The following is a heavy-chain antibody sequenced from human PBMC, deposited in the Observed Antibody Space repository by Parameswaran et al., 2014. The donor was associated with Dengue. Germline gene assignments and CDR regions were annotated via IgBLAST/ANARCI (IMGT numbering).Heavy chain of an antibody. V-gene: IGHV3-21*01. Sequence: WIRQPPGKGLEWVSSITRSSSHIYYADSVTGRFTISRDNAKNSLYLQMNSLRAEDTAVYYCARGSSGFDYWGQGTLVTVSS. CDR3: ARGSSGFDY. J-gene: IGHJ4*02. D-gene: IGHD6-19*01. CDR2: ITRSSSHI.